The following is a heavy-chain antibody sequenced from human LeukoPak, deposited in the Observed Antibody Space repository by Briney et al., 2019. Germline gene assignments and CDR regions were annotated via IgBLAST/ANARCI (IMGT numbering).Heavy chain of an antibody. V-gene: IGHV1-46*01. CDR3: ARDDPYCSGGSCYSSGVFDY. CDR2: INPSGGSK. J-gene: IGHJ4*02. CDR1: GYTFTSYD. Sequence: ASVKLSCTASGYTFTSYDMHWVRQAPGQGLEWMGLINPSGGSKSYAQKFQGRVTMTRDTSTSTVYMELSSLRSEDTAVYYCARDDPYCSGGSCYSSGVFDYWGKGTLVTVSS. D-gene: IGHD2-15*01.